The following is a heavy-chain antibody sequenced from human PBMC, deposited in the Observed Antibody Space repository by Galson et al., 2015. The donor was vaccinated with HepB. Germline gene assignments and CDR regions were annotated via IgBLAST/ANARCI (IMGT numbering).Heavy chain of an antibody. CDR2: IFHSGDT. CDR1: GGSITTEDW. J-gene: IGHJ4*01. V-gene: IGHV4-4*02. CDR3: ARDWIRDGASYYFDY. D-gene: IGHD5-24*01. Sequence: TLSLTCTVSGGSITTEDWWSWVRQPPGERLEWIAQIFHSGDTHYNPSLNSRVTMSVDTSKNQFSLKLSSVTAADTAIYYCARDWIRDGASYYFDYWGQGTLVTVSS.